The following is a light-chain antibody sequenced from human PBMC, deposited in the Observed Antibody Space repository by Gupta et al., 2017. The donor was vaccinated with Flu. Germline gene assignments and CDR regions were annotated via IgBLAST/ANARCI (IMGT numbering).Light chain of an antibody. J-gene: IGKJ1*01. CDR3: RQGEHWPWT. CDR2: AGC. V-gene: IGKV2D-30*01. Sequence: VTLRESASMYSRCHHGLVYGDGKAYFSWFQQRPGQSPRRLIYAGCRWQAGVPDRFSGSGSGTDFTLKISSVEADDVGIYYWRQGEHWPWTFGQGTKVEIK. CDR1: HGLVYGDGKAY.